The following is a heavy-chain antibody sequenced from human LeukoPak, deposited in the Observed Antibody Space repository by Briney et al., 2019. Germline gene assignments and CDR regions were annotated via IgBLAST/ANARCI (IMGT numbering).Heavy chain of an antibody. CDR1: GGTFSSYA. J-gene: IGHJ4*02. V-gene: IGHV1-69*13. Sequence: ASVKVSCKASGGTFSSYAISWVRQAPGQGLEWMGGIIPIFGTANYAQKFQGRVTITADESTSPAYMELRSMRSEATAVSYCARGGGIAAAGTNWGQGTLVTVSS. D-gene: IGHD6-13*01. CDR2: IIPIFGTA. CDR3: ARGGGIAAAGTN.